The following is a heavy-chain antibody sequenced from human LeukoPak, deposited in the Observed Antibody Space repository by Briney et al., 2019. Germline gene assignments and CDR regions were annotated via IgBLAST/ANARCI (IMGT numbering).Heavy chain of an antibody. D-gene: IGHD2-15*01. J-gene: IGHJ4*02. CDR1: GGSISSGGYS. Sequence: SETLSLTCAVSGGSISSGGYSWSWIRQPPGKGLEWIGYIYYSGSTYYNPSLKSRVTISVDTSKNQFSLKLSSVTAADTAVYYCARGYCSGGSCPNVYYFDYWGQGTLVTVSS. CDR2: IYYSGST. CDR3: ARGYCSGGSCPNVYYFDY. V-gene: IGHV4-30-4*07.